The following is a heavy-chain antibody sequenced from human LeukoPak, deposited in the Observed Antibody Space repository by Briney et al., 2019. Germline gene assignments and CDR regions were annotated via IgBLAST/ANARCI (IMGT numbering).Heavy chain of an antibody. V-gene: IGHV4-39*01. J-gene: IGHJ3*02. CDR2: IYYSGST. Sequence: SETLSLTCTVSGGSISSSAYYWGWIRQPPGRGLEWIGTIYYSGSTYYNPSLQRRVTISVDTSKNQFSLKLSSVTAADTAVYCCARHYDYDFWSGFYSAFDIWGQGTMVTVSS. CDR3: ARHYDYDFWSGFYSAFDI. D-gene: IGHD3-3*01. CDR1: GGSISSSAYY.